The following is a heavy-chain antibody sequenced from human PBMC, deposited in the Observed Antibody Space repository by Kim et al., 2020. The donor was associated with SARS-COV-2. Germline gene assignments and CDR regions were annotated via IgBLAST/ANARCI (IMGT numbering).Heavy chain of an antibody. CDR3: ARTNSSGWYGSYYYGMDV. Sequence: LKSRGTISVDKSKNQFSLKLSSVTAADTAVYYCARTNSSGWYGSYYYGMDVWGQGTTVTVSS. V-gene: IGHV4-4*02. J-gene: IGHJ6*02. D-gene: IGHD6-19*01.